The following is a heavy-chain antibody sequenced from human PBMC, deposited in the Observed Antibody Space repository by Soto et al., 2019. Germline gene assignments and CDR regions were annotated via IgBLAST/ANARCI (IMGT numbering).Heavy chain of an antibody. V-gene: IGHV4-31*03. CDR1: GGSISSGGYY. D-gene: IGHD6-13*01. CDR3: ARGGSSWYYYYGMDV. CDR2: IYYSGST. Sequence: SETLSLTCTVSGGSISSGGYYWSWIRQHPGKGLEWIGYIYYSGSTYYNPSLKSRVTISVDTSKNQFSLKLSSVTAADTAVYYCARGGSSWYYYYGMDVWGQGATVTVSS. J-gene: IGHJ6*02.